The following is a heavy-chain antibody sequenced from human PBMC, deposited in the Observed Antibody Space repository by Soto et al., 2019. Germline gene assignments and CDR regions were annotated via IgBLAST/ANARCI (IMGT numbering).Heavy chain of an antibody. V-gene: IGHV1-69*06. CDR2: IIPIFGTA. Sequence: SVKVSCKASGGTFSSYAISWVRQAPGQGLEWMGGIIPIFGTANYAQKFQGRVTITADKSTSTAYMELSSLRSEDTAVYYCARMGSSSPPYYYGMDVWGQWTTVTVS. CDR3: ARMGSSSPPYYYGMDV. J-gene: IGHJ6*02. CDR1: GGTFSSYA. D-gene: IGHD6-13*01.